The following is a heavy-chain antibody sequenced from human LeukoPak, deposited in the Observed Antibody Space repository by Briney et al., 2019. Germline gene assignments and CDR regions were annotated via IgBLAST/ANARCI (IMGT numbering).Heavy chain of an antibody. CDR1: GFTFSDYY. V-gene: IGHV3-15*01. Sequence: GGSLRLSCAASGFTFSDYYMSWIRQAPGKGLEWVGRIKSKTDGGTTDYAAPVKGRFTISRDDSKNTLYLQMNSLKTEDTAVYYCTTDKYCSSTSCYKLGGHLDYWGQGTLVTVSS. D-gene: IGHD2-2*02. J-gene: IGHJ4*02. CDR2: IKSKTDGGTT. CDR3: TTDKYCSSTSCYKLGGHLDY.